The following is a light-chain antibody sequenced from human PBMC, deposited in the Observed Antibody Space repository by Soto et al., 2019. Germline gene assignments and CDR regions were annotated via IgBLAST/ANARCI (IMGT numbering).Light chain of an antibody. V-gene: IGKV1-39*01. Sequence: DIQMTQSPSSLSASVGDRVTITCRASQRINSYLSWYQQKPGKAPKLLINVASTLQSGVPSRFSGSGSGTEFTLAISSLQPEDFATYYSQQSSSTPQTFGGGTRVEIK. CDR3: QQSSSTPQT. J-gene: IGKJ4*01. CDR1: QRINSY. CDR2: VAS.